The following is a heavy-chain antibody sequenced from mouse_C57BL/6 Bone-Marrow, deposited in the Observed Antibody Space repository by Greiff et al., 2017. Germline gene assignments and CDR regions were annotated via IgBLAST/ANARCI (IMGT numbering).Heavy chain of an antibody. CDR2: IDPENGDT. CDR3: TTSGVVGTG. J-gene: IGHJ2*01. V-gene: IGHV14-4*01. CDR1: GFNIKDDY. Sequence: VQLQQSGAELVRPGASVKLSCTASGFNIKDDYMHWVKQRPEQGLEWIGWIDPENGDTEYAPKFQGKATITADTSSNTAYLQLSSLTSEDTAVYYCTTSGVVGTGWGQGTTLTVSS. D-gene: IGHD1-1*01.